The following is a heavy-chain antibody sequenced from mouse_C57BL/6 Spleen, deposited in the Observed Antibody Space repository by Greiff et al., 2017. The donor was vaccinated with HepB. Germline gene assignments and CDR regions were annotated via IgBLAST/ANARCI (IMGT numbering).Heavy chain of an antibody. Sequence: QVQLQQSGPELVKPGASVKISCKASGYAFSSSWMNWVKQRPGKGLEWIGRIYPGDGDTNYNEKFKGKATLTADKSSSTAYMQLSSLTSEDSAVYFYARSGDAMDYWGQGTSVTVSS. CDR3: ARSGDAMDY. CDR1: GYAFSSSW. J-gene: IGHJ4*01. V-gene: IGHV1-82*01. CDR2: IYPGDGDT.